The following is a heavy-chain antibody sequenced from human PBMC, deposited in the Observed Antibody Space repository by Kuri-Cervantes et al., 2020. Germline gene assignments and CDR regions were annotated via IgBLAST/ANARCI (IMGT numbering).Heavy chain of an antibody. V-gene: IGHV3-21*01. CDR1: GFTFSSYT. D-gene: IGHD3-22*01. CDR2: ISSTSGYI. Sequence: ETPSLTCAASGFTFSSYTMNWVRQSPGKGLEWISSISSTSGYIYYADSVKGRFTISRDNAKNSLYLQMNSLRAEDTAVYYCAGVYYYDTSGANCYYMDVWGKGTTVTVSS. J-gene: IGHJ6*03. CDR3: AGVYYYDTSGANCYYMDV.